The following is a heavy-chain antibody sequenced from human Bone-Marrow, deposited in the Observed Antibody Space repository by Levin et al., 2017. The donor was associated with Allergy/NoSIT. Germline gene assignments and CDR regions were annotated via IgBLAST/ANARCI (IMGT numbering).Heavy chain of an antibody. Sequence: PGESLKISCAASGFTFSDHYMDWVRQAPGRGLEWVGRTRNKANSYTTEYAASVKGRFTISRDDSKNSLYLQMNSLKTEDTAVYYCVRGYFDGKDVWGKGTTVTVSS. CDR2: TRNKANSYTT. J-gene: IGHJ6*04. V-gene: IGHV3-72*01. CDR3: VRGYFDGKDV. D-gene: IGHD3-9*01. CDR1: GFTFSDHY.